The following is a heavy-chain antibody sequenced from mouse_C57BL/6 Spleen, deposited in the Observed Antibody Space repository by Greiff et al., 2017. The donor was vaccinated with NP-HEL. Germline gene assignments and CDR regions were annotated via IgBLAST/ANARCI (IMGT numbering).Heavy chain of an antibody. J-gene: IGHJ4*01. D-gene: IGHD3-2*02. CDR1: GFTFSDYY. CDR2: ISNGGGST. V-gene: IGHV5-12*01. Sequence: EVQGVESGGGLVQPGGSLKLSCAASGFTFSDYYMYWVRQTPEKRLEWVAYISNGGGSTYYPDTVKGRFTISRDNAKNTLYLQMSRLKSEDTAMYYCARPIDSSGYGGAMDYWGQGTSVTVSS. CDR3: ARPIDSSGYGGAMDY.